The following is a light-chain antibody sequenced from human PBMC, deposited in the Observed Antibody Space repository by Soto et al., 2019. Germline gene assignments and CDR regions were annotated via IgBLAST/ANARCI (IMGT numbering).Light chain of an antibody. CDR2: WAS. CDR1: QSVLYSTNNKNY. V-gene: IGKV4-1*01. Sequence: DFVMTQSPDSLAVSLGERATINCKSSQSVLYSTNNKNYLAWYQQKPGQPPKLLIYWASTRESGVPDRFTGSGSGTDFTLTISSLQAEDVAVYYCQQYYDAPQTFGRGTKVEIK. CDR3: QQYYDAPQT. J-gene: IGKJ1*01.